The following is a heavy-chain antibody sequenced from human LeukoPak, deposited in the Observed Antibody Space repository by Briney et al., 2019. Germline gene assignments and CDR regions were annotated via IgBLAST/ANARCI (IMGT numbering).Heavy chain of an antibody. J-gene: IGHJ4*02. D-gene: IGHD3-10*01. CDR3: ARAGSGRESYFDY. V-gene: IGHV1-46*01. CDR2: INPSGGST. CDR1: GYTLTSYY. Sequence: ASVKVSCKASGYTLTSYYMHWVRQAPGQGLEWMGIINPSGGSTSYAQKFQGRVTMTRDTSTSTVYTELSSLRSEDTAVYYCARAGSGRESYFDYWGQGTLVTVSS.